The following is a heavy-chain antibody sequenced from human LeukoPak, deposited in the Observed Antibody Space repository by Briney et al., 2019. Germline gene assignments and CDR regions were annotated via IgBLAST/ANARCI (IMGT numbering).Heavy chain of an antibody. CDR3: AGVGISGYYYGYFDY. J-gene: IGHJ4*02. V-gene: IGHV3-21*04. CDR2: ISSSSSYI. Sequence: GGSLRLSCAASGFTFSSYSMNWVRQAPGKGLEWVSSISSSSSYIYYADSVKGRFTISRDNAKNSLYLQMNSLRAEDTAVYYCAGVGISGYYYGYFDYWGQGTLVTVSS. D-gene: IGHD3-22*01. CDR1: GFTFSSYS.